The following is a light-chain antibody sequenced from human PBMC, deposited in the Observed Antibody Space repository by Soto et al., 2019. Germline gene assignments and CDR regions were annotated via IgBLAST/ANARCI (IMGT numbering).Light chain of an antibody. CDR3: TSYVGNDIWV. Sequence: QSALTQPPSASGSPGQSVTISYTGTSSDVGAYKYVSWYQQYPGKAPKLMIYEVTKRPSGVPDRFSGSKSGNTASLTVSGLQAEDEADYYCTSYVGNDIWVFGGGTKLTV. V-gene: IGLV2-8*01. J-gene: IGLJ3*02. CDR1: SSDVGAYKY. CDR2: EVT.